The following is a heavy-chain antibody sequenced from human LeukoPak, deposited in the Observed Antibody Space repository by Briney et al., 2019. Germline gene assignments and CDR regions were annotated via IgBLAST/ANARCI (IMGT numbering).Heavy chain of an antibody. CDR1: GFTFSSYA. CDR2: ISGSGGST. D-gene: IGHD3-22*01. V-gene: IGHV3-23*01. Sequence: GGSLRLSCAASGFTFSSYAMSWVRQAPGKGLEWVSAISGSGGSTYYADSVKGRFTISRDNSKNTLYLQMNSLRAEDTAVYYCAKDRYYYDSSGYHYYFDYWGQGTLVTVSS. J-gene: IGHJ4*02. CDR3: AKDRYYYDSSGYHYYFDY.